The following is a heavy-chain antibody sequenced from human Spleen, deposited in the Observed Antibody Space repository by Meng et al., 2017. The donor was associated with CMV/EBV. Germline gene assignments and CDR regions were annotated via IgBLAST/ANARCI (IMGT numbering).Heavy chain of an antibody. D-gene: IGHD2-2*01. J-gene: IGHJ5*02. V-gene: IGHV3-48*04. CDR1: GFTFSDYD. CDR2: ISSRSSPI. Sequence: GGSLRLSCAASGFTFSDYDMTWVRQAPGKGLEWVSYISSRSSPIYYADSVKGRFTISRDNAKDSLYLQMNSLRAEDTAVYYCARDFGVPAALDPWGQGTLVTVSS. CDR3: ARDFGVPAALDP.